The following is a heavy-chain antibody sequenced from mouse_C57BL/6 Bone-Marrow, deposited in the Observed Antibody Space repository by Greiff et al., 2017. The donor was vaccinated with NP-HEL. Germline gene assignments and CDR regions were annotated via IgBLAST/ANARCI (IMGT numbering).Heavy chain of an antibody. D-gene: IGHD1-1*02. J-gene: IGHJ4*01. CDR1: GYTFTEYT. V-gene: IGHV1-62-2*01. Sequence: VQGVESGAELVKPGASVKLSCKASGYTFTEYTIHWVKQRSGQGLEWIGWFYPGSGSIKYNEKFKDKATLTADKSSSAVYMELSRLTSEDSADYFCARHGGILWEGYYAMDYWGQGTSVTVSS. CDR2: FYPGSGSI. CDR3: ARHGGILWEGYYAMDY.